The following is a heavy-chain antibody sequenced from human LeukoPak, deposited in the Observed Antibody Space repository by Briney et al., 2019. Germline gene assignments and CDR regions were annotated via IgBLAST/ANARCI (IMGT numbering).Heavy chain of an antibody. J-gene: IGHJ2*01. Sequence: ASVKVSCKASGYTFTSSDINWVRRATGQGLEWMGWMNPNSGYTGYSQKFQGRVTMTRNTSITTAYMELSNLRSEDTAVYYCARISDLNWYFDLWGRGTLVTVSS. CDR2: MNPNSGYT. CDR3: ARISDLNWYFDL. V-gene: IGHV1-8*01. CDR1: GYTFTSSD.